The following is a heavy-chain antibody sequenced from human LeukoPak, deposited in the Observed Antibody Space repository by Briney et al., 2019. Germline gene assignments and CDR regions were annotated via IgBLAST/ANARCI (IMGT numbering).Heavy chain of an antibody. V-gene: IGHV4-4*07. J-gene: IGHJ4*02. CDR2: IYPSGST. D-gene: IGHD1-26*01. Sequence: SETLSLTCTVSGGFISNYYWSWIRQPAGKGLEWIGRIYPSGSTNYNPSLKSRVTISVDTSKNQFSLKLSSVTAADTAVYYCARGSPRGYFDYWGQGTLVTVSS. CDR3: ARGSPRGYFDY. CDR1: GGFISNYY.